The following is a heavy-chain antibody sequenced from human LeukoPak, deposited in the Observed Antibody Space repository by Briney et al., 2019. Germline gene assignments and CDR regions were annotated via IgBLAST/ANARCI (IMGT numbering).Heavy chain of an antibody. CDR1: EFTFSGYN. CDR2: ISSSSSSI. J-gene: IGHJ3*01. D-gene: IGHD2-2*01. CDR3: ARSSSTSWYS. V-gene: IGHV3-48*01. Sequence: GGSLRLSCVASEFTFSGYNMHWVRQAPGKGLEWVSSISSSSSSIYYADSVKGRVTISRDNANNSLYLQMNSLIAGDTAVYYCARSSSTSWYSWGQGTMVTVSS.